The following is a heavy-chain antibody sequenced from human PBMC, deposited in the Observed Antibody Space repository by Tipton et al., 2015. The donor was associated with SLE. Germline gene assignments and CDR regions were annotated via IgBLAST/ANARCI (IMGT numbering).Heavy chain of an antibody. CDR1: GGSISSSSYY. J-gene: IGHJ4*02. V-gene: IGHV4-39*07. CDR2: LYYSGST. Sequence: TLSLTCTVSGGSISSSSYYWGWIRQPPGKGLEWIGSLYYSGSTYYNPSLKSRVTISVDTSKNQFSLKLTSVTAADTAVYYCARDRLWFGESSSYFDYWGQGTLVTVSS. CDR3: ARDRLWFGESSSYFDY. D-gene: IGHD3-10*01.